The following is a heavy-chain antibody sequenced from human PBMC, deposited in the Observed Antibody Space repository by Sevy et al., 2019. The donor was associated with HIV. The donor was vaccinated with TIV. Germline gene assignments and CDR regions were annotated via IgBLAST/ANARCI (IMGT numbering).Heavy chain of an antibody. D-gene: IGHD3-3*01. J-gene: IGHJ4*02. Sequence: PETLSLTCIVSGDSISSSSYYWGWIRQPPGKGLEWIASISYSGNTYYNPSLKSRTTMSIDTSKNQFFLTLNSVTAPDAVVHYCARSNPYYDFWSGYMTSGYFDFWGPGTLVTVSS. CDR1: GDSISSSSYY. CDR3: ARSNPYYDFWSGYMTSGYFDF. CDR2: ISYSGNT. V-gene: IGHV4-39*01.